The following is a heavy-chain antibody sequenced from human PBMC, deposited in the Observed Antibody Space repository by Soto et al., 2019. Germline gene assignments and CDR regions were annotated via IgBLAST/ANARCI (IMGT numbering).Heavy chain of an antibody. V-gene: IGHV3-21*01. J-gene: IGHJ5*02. CDR2: ISSSSSYI. Sequence: EVQLVESGVGLVKPGGSLRLSCAASGFTFSSYSMNWVRQAPGKGLEWVSSISSSSSYIYYADSVKGRFTFSRDNAKNSLYLQMNSLRAEDTAVYYCARDWGTAMVFGFDPWGQGTLVTVSS. CDR3: ARDWGTAMVFGFDP. CDR1: GFTFSSYS. D-gene: IGHD5-18*01.